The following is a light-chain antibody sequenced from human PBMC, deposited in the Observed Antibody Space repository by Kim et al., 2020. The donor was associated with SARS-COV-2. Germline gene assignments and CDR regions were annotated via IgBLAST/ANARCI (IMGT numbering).Light chain of an antibody. Sequence: SAGESATLPCRASQSVGRNLAWYQQKPGQAPRLVIYGASTRATGVPARFSGSGYGTEFTLTISSLQSEDFAVYYCQQYNNWPPLTFGPGTKVDIK. J-gene: IGKJ3*01. CDR2: GAS. CDR1: QSVGRN. V-gene: IGKV3-15*01. CDR3: QQYNNWPPLT.